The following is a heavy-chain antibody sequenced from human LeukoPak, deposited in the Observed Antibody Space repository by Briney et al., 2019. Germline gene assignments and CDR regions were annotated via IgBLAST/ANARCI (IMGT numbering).Heavy chain of an antibody. CDR1: GGSFSGYY. CDR3: AREVWLETGYFDY. D-gene: IGHD6-19*01. Sequence: SETLSLTCAVYGGSFSGYYWSWIRQPPGKGLEWIGEINHSGSTNYNPSLKSRVTISVDTSKNQFSLKLSSVTAADTAVYYCAREVWLETGYFDYWGQGTLVTVSS. J-gene: IGHJ4*02. V-gene: IGHV4-34*01. CDR2: INHSGST.